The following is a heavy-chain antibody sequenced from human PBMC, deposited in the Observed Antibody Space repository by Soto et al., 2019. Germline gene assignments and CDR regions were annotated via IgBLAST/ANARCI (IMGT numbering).Heavy chain of an antibody. J-gene: IGHJ3*02. D-gene: IGHD3-3*01. CDR2: INHSGST. CDR1: GGSFSGYY. V-gene: IGHV4-34*01. Sequence: SETLSLTCAVYGGSFSGYYWSWIRQPPGKGLEWIGEINHSGSTNYNPSLKSRVTISVDTSKNQFSLKLSSVTAADTAVYYCARSGRNAFDIWGQGTMVTVSS. CDR3: ARSGRNAFDI.